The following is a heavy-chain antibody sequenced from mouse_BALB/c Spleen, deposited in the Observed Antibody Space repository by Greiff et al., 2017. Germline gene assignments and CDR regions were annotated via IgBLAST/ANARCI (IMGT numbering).Heavy chain of an antibody. J-gene: IGHJ3*01. Sequence: VHVQQSGAELVRPGASVKLSCTASGFNIKDYYMHWVKQRPEQGLEWIGWIDPENGDTEYAPKFQGKATMTADTSSNTAYLQLSSLTSEYTAVYYCARSRDDYDPWFAYWGQGTLVTVSA. D-gene: IGHD2-4*01. V-gene: IGHV14-4*02. CDR2: IDPENGDT. CDR3: ARSRDDYDPWFAY. CDR1: GFNIKDYY.